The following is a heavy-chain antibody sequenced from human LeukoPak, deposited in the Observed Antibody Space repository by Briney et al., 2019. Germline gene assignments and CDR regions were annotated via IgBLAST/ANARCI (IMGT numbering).Heavy chain of an antibody. CDR2: ISSSSSTI. CDR1: GFTFSSYS. Sequence: GGSLRLSCAASGFTFSSYSMNWVRQAPGKGLEWVSYISSSSSTIYYADSVKGRFTISRGNAKNSLYLQMNSLRAEDTAVYYCARDNGQLGYWGQGTLVTVSS. J-gene: IGHJ4*02. CDR3: ARDNGQLGY. V-gene: IGHV3-48*01.